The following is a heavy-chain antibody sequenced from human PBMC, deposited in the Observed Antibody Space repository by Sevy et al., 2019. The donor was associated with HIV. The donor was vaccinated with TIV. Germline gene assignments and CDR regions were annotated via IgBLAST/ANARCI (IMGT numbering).Heavy chain of an antibody. Sequence: GGFLRLSCAASGFTFSSYAMNWVRQAPGKGLEWISSISTRGRSTYYADSVEGRFTISRDSSKNTLYLQMNSLTADDTAVYYCAKGYCSGGNSPRDYYYYGMDVWGQGTTVTVSS. CDR3: AKGYCSGGNSPRDYYYYGMDV. CDR2: ISTRGRST. V-gene: IGHV3-23*01. D-gene: IGHD2-15*01. J-gene: IGHJ6*02. CDR1: GFTFSSYA.